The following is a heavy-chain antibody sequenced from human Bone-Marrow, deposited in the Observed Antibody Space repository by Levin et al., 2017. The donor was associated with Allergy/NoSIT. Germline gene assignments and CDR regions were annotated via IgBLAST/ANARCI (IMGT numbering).Heavy chain of an antibody. J-gene: IGHJ4*02. CDR1: GFTFTSYS. D-gene: IGHD3-10*01. CDR2: ISYDGGNK. V-gene: IGHV3-30-3*01. Sequence: GGSLRLSCAASGFTFTSYSMHWVRQAPGKGLEWVAVISYDGGNKNYADSVKGRFTISRDNSKNTLYLQMNSLRSEDTAIYYCARGMTYYGSKSSYNVAYWGQGTLVTVSS. CDR3: ARGMTYYGSKSSYNVAY.